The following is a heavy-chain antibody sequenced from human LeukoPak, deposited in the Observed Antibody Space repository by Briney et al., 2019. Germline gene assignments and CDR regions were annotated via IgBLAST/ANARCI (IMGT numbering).Heavy chain of an antibody. Sequence: GGSLRLSCAASGFRFSSYAMTWVRQAPGKGLEWVSSISGAGDSTYYADSVKGRSTISRDNSKNTLYLQMNSLRAEDMAVYYCVKRATVGAPSPLFDYWGQGTLVTVSS. D-gene: IGHD1-26*01. J-gene: IGHJ4*02. CDR3: VKRATVGAPSPLFDY. V-gene: IGHV3-23*01. CDR1: GFRFSSYA. CDR2: ISGAGDST.